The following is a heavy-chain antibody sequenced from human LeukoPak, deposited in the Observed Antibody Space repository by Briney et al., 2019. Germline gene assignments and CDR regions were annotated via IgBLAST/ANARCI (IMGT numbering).Heavy chain of an antibody. CDR2: INHSGST. CDR3: ARKYYYGSGSPRAEYFQH. V-gene: IGHV4-34*01. D-gene: IGHD3-10*01. CDR1: GGSFSGYY. J-gene: IGHJ1*01. Sequence: SETLSLTCAVYGGSFSGYYWSWIRQPPGKGLEWIGEINHSGSTNYSPSLKSRVTISVDTSKNQFSLKLSSVTAADTAVYYCARKYYYGSGSPRAEYFQHWGQGTLVTVSS.